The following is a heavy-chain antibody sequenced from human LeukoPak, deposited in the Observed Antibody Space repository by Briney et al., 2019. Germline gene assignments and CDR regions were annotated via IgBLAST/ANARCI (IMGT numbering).Heavy chain of an antibody. CDR3: ARHSFGDYELWFDY. CDR2: ISSSGSTI. Sequence: GGSLRLSCAASGFTFNNYEMNWVRQAPGKGLEWVSYISSSGSTIYYADSVKGRFTISRDNAKNSLSLQMNSLRAEDTAVYYCARHSFGDYELWFDYWGQGTLVTVSS. CDR1: GFTFNNYE. V-gene: IGHV3-48*03. J-gene: IGHJ4*02. D-gene: IGHD4-17*01.